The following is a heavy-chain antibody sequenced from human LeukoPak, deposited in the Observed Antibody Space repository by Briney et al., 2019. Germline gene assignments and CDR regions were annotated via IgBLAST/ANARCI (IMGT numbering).Heavy chain of an antibody. Sequence: SSYIYYADSVKGRFTVSRDNAKNSLYLQMNSLRAEDTAVYYCARNMVRGLNNWFDPWGQGTLVTVSS. V-gene: IGHV3-21*01. J-gene: IGHJ5*02. CDR2: SSYI. D-gene: IGHD3-10*01. CDR3: ARNMVRGLNNWFDP.